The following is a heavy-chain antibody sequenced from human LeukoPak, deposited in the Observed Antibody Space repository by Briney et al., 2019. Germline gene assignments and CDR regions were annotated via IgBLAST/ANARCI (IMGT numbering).Heavy chain of an antibody. CDR2: ISYDGSNK. D-gene: IGHD3-22*01. J-gene: IGHJ4*02. CDR1: GFTFSSYG. V-gene: IGHV3-30*03. Sequence: GGSLRLSCAASGFTFSSYGMHWVRQAPGKGLEWVAVISYDGSNKYYADSVKGRFTISRDNSKNTLYLQMNSLRAEDTAVYYCARADSSGYGYFDYWGQGTLVTVSS. CDR3: ARADSSGYGYFDY.